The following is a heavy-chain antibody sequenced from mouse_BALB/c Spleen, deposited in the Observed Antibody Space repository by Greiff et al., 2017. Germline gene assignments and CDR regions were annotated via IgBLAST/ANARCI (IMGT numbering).Heavy chain of an antibody. CDR1: GFTFSDYY. CDR2: ISDGGSYT. V-gene: IGHV5-4*02. CDR3: ARDGWVGGNYYFDY. Sequence: EVKLVESGGGLVKPGGSLKLSCAASGFTFSDYYMYWVRQTPEKRLEWVATISDGGSYTYYPDSVKGRFTISRDNAKNNLYLQMSSLKSEDTAMYYCARDGWVGGNYYFDYWGQGTTLTVSS. J-gene: IGHJ2*01. D-gene: IGHD2-3*01.